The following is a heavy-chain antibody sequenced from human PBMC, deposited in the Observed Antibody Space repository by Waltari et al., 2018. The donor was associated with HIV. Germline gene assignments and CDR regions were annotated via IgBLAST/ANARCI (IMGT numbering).Heavy chain of an antibody. CDR1: GYTFTSYY. Sequence: QVQLVQSGAEVKKPGASVKVSCKASGYTFTSYYMHWVRQAPGQGLEWMGIINPSGGSTSYAQKFQGRVTMTRDTATSTVYMERSSLRSEDTAVYYCARVQRYPNYYYYGMDVWGQGTTVTVSS. J-gene: IGHJ6*02. CDR3: ARVQRYPNYYYYGMDV. CDR2: INPSGGST. D-gene: IGHD1-26*01. V-gene: IGHV1-46*03.